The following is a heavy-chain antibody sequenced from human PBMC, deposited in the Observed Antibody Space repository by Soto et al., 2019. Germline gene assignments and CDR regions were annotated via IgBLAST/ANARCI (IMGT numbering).Heavy chain of an antibody. CDR3: ARGIGYWTRYYFDY. CDR1: GGSFSGYY. Sequence: PSETLSLTCAVYGGSFSGYYWSWIRQPPGKGLEWIGEINHSGSTNYNPSLKSRVTISVDTSKNQFSLKLSSVTAADTAVYYCARGIGYWTRYYFDYWGQGTMVTV. CDR2: INHSGST. V-gene: IGHV4-34*01. J-gene: IGHJ4*02. D-gene: IGHD2-8*02.